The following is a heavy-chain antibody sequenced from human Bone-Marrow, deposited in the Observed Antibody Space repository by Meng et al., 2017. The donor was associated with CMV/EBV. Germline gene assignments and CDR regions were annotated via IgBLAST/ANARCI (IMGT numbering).Heavy chain of an antibody. CDR1: GFTLSSYT. Sequence: GESLKISCASSGFTLSSYTMNWVRQAPGKGLEWVSSISSSTTYIYYADSETGRFTVSRDNAKNSLYFQMNSLRAEDTAVYYCGRAGGTYETLYGMDVWGQGTTVTVSS. V-gene: IGHV3-21*01. J-gene: IGHJ6*02. CDR2: ISSSTTYI. D-gene: IGHD3-16*01. CDR3: GRAGGTYETLYGMDV.